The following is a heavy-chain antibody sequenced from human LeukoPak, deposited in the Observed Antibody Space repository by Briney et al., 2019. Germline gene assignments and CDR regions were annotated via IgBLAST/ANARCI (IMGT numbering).Heavy chain of an antibody. V-gene: IGHV3-21*01. Sequence: GGSLRLSCAASGFTFSSYSMNWVRQAPGKGLEWVSSISSSSSYIYYADSVKGRFTISRDNTKNSLYLQMNSLRAEDTAVYYCARDKYPPGYSSSWYSTRRDAFDTWGQGTMVTVSS. CDR1: GFTFSSYS. CDR2: ISSSSSYI. CDR3: ARDKYPPGYSSSWYSTRRDAFDT. D-gene: IGHD6-13*01. J-gene: IGHJ3*02.